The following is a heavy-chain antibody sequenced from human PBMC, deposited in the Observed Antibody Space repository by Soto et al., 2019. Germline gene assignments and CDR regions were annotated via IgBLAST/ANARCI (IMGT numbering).Heavy chain of an antibody. CDR2: ISYDGSNK. V-gene: IGHV3-30*18. D-gene: IGHD5-18*01. CDR3: AKDLWQLWQIMGYYYYGMDV. J-gene: IGHJ6*02. CDR1: GFTFSSYG. Sequence: PGGSLRLSCAASGFTFSSYGMHWVRQAPGKGLEWVAVISYDGSNKYYADSVKGRFTISRDNSKNTLYLQMNSLRAEDTAVYYCAKDLWQLWQIMGYYYYGMDVWGQGTTVTVSS.